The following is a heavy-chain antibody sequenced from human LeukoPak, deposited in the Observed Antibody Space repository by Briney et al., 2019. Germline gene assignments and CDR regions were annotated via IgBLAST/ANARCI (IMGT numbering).Heavy chain of an antibody. CDR3: ARDRIVGAINWFDP. V-gene: IGHV4-59*01. J-gene: IGHJ5*02. CDR1: GGSISSYY. Sequence: SETLSLTCTVSGGSISSYYWSWIRQPPGKGLEWIGYIYYSGSTNYNPSLKSRVTISVDTSKNQFSLKLSSVTAADTAVYYCARDRIVGAINWFDPWGQGTLVTVSS. D-gene: IGHD1-26*01. CDR2: IYYSGST.